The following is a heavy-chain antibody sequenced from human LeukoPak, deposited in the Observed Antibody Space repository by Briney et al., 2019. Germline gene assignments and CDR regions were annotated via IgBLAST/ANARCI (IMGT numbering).Heavy chain of an antibody. J-gene: IGHJ4*02. CDR3: ARDRRDGYNRFDY. CDR1: GFTFSDYY. Sequence: GGSLRLSCAASGFTFSDYYMSWIRQAPGKGLEWVSYISSSGSTIYYADSVKGRFTISRDNAKNSLYLQMNSLRAEDMAVYYCARDRRDGYNRFDYWGQGTLVTVSS. V-gene: IGHV3-11*04. CDR2: ISSSGSTI. D-gene: IGHD5-24*01.